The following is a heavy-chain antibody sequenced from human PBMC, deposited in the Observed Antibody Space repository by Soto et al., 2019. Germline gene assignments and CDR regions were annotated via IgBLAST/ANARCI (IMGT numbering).Heavy chain of an antibody. CDR2: IIPIFGTA. D-gene: IGHD3-10*01. Sequence: ASVKVSCKASGGTFSSYAISWVRQAPGQGLEWMGGIIPIFGTANYAQKFQGRVTITADESTSTAYMELSSLRSEDTAVYYCAREWYGSGSFRYDVLSFDPWGQGTLVTVSS. V-gene: IGHV1-69*13. CDR3: AREWYGSGSFRYDVLSFDP. CDR1: GGTFSSYA. J-gene: IGHJ5*02.